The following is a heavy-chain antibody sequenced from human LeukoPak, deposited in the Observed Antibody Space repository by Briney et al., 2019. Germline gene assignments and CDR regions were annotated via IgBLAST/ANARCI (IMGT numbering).Heavy chain of an antibody. Sequence: PGXSLRLSCAASGFTFNTYSLNWVRQAPGKGLEWVSSISSSSSYIYYADSVKGRFTISRDNAKNTLYLQMNSLRAEDTAVYYCARDTIYYDFWSGYYYEGYYFDYWGQGTLVTVSS. CDR3: ARDTIYYDFWSGYYYEGYYFDY. CDR1: GFTFNTYS. J-gene: IGHJ4*02. D-gene: IGHD3-3*01. V-gene: IGHV3-21*01. CDR2: ISSSSSYI.